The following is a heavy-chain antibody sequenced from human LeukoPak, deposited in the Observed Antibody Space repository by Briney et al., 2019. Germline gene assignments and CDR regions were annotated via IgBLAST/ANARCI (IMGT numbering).Heavy chain of an antibody. D-gene: IGHD3-16*02. CDR2: IYYSGST. V-gene: IGHV4-59*01. CDR1: GGSFSGYY. CDR3: ARDYQYYFDY. J-gene: IGHJ4*02. Sequence: SETLSLTCAVYGGSFSGYYWSWIRQPPGKGLEWIGYIYYSGSTNYNPSLKSRVTISVDTSKNQFSLKLSSVTAADTAVYYCARDYQYYFDYWGQGTLVTVSS.